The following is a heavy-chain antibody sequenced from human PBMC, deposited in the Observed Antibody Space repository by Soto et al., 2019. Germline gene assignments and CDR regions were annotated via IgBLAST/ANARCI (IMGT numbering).Heavy chain of an antibody. V-gene: IGHV1-2*02. J-gene: IGHJ6*01. CDR3: ARDWVDTAIQGHYYYYYGMDV. CDR1: GYTFTGYY. CDR2: INPNSGGT. Sequence: GSVKVCCKASGYTFTGYYMNWVRQAPGQGLEWMGWINPNSGGTNYAQKFQGRVTMTRDTSISTAYMDLSRLRSDDTAVYYCARDWVDTAIQGHYYYYYGMDVWGQGTPVTVSS. D-gene: IGHD5-18*01.